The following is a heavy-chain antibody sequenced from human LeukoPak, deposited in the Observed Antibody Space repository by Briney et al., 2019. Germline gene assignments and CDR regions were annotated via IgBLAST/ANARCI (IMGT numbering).Heavy chain of an antibody. CDR2: IRYDGSHK. V-gene: IGHV3-30*02. CDR1: GFTFSSYG. D-gene: IGHD2-21*01. J-gene: IGHJ4*02. CDR3: AKDRAPSILWWWGGFDY. Sequence: TGGSLRLSCAASGFTFSSYGMHWVRQAPGKGLEWMTFIRYDGSHKYYTDSVKGRFTISRDNSKNTLYLQMNSLRAEDTAVYYCAKDRAPSILWWWGGFDYWGQGTLVTVSS.